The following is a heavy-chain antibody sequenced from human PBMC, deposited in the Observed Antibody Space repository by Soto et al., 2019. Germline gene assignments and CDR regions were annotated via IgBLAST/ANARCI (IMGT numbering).Heavy chain of an antibody. D-gene: IGHD4-17*01. Sequence: SETLSLTCTVSGGSISSYYWSWIRQPPGKGPEWIGYIYYSGSTNYNPSLKSRVTISVDTSKNQFSLTLSSVTAADTAVYYCAIGWRTVTQDHDYYMDVWGKGTTVTVSS. V-gene: IGHV4-59*12. J-gene: IGHJ6*03. CDR3: AIGWRTVTQDHDYYMDV. CDR2: IYYSGST. CDR1: GGSISSYY.